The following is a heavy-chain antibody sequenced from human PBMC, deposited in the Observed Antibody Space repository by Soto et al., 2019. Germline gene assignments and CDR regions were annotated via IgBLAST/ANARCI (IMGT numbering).Heavy chain of an antibody. CDR1: GGTFSSYA. CDR3: ARNPRCGGDCYQNWFDP. D-gene: IGHD2-21*02. Sequence: ASVKVSCKAAGGTFSSYAISWVRQAPGQGLEWMGGIIPIFGTANYAQKFQGRVTITADKSTSTAYMELSSLRSEDTAVYYCARNPRCGGDCYQNWFDPWRQGTLLTVS. J-gene: IGHJ5*02. CDR2: IIPIFGTA. V-gene: IGHV1-69*06.